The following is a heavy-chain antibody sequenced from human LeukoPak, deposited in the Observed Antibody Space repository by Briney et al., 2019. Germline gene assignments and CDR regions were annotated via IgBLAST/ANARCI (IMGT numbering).Heavy chain of an antibody. CDR1: GYTFTGYY. V-gene: IGHV1-2*02. D-gene: IGHD6-13*01. CDR3: ARGRRYSSSWRTYYYYMDV. J-gene: IGHJ6*03. CDR2: INPNSGGT. Sequence: ASVKVSCKASGYTFTGYYMHWVRQAPGQGLEWMGWINPNSGGTNYAQKFQGRVTMTRDTSISTAYMELSRLRSDDTAVYYCARGRRYSSSWRTYYYYMDVWGKGNTVTISS.